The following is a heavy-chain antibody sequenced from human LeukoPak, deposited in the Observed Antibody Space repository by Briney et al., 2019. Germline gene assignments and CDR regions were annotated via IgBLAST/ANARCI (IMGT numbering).Heavy chain of an antibody. CDR3: ARMHYYGSGSYSEIDY. V-gene: IGHV1-69*02. D-gene: IGHD3-10*01. CDR2: IIPILGIA. Sequence: SVKVSCKASVGTFSSYTISWVRQAPGQGLAWMGRIIPILGIANYAQKFQGRVTITADKSTSTAYMELSSLRSEDTAVYYCARMHYYGSGSYSEIDYWGQGTLVTVSS. J-gene: IGHJ4*02. CDR1: VGTFSSYT.